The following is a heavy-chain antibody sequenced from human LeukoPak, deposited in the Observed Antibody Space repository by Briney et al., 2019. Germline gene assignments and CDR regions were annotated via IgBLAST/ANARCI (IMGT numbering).Heavy chain of an antibody. V-gene: IGHV3-23*01. CDR1: GFTFNTYA. J-gene: IGHJ5*02. D-gene: IGHD2-15*01. Sequence: GGSLRLSCEASGFTFNTYAIYWVRQAPGKGLEWVSGICGSGGCTYYADSVKGRFTISRDNSKNTVYLQMNSLTADDTAVYYCAKTQGYYDAWGQGALVTVSS. CDR2: ICGSGGCT. CDR3: AKTQGYYDA.